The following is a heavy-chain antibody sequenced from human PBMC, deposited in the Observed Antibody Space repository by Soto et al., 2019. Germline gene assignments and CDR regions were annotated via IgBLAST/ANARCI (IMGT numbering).Heavy chain of an antibody. CDR1: GYNFVTFG. V-gene: IGHV1-69*13. Sequence: GASVKXSCKASGYNFVTFGVSWVRQAPGQGLEWMGWITPIIGKANYAQKFQGRVTITADESTSTAYMELSSLRSEDTAVYYCARGTLSYYYGMDVWGQGTTVTVSS. CDR2: ITPIIGKA. J-gene: IGHJ6*02. CDR3: ARGTLSYYYGMDV. D-gene: IGHD1-7*01.